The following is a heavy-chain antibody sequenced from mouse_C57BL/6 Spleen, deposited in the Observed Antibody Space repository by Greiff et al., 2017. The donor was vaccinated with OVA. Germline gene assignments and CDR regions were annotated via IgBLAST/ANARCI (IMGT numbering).Heavy chain of an antibody. CDR3: ARSGATWDY. D-gene: IGHD6-1*01. Sequence: VQLQQPGAELVRPGSSVKLSCKASGYTFTSYWMDWVKQRPGQGLEWIGNIYPSDSETHYNQKFKDKATLTVDKSSSTAYMQLSSLSSEDSAVYYCARSGATWDYWGQGTSVTVSS. CDR2: IYPSDSET. CDR1: GYTFTSYW. V-gene: IGHV1-61*01. J-gene: IGHJ4*01.